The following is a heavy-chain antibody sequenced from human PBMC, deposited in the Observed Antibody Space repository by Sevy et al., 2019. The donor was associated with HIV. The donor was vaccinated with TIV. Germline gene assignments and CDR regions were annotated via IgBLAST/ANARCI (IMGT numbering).Heavy chain of an antibody. CDR3: AKSYFGSGTSYGMDL. V-gene: IGHV3-7*01. D-gene: IGHD3-10*01. Sequence: GGSLRLSCAVSGFTFRNFWMSGVRQAPGKGLEWVANIRQDVSEKYYVDSVRGRFTISRDNAKNSLFLQLNSLRADDTAIDYCAKSYFGSGTSYGMDLWGRGTTVTVSS. CDR2: IRQDVSEK. CDR1: GFTFRNFW. J-gene: IGHJ6*02.